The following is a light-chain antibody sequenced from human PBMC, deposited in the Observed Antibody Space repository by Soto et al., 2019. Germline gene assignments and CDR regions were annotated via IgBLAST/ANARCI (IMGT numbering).Light chain of an antibody. CDR3: QQYYSYPFT. CDR2: AAS. Sequence: AIRMTQSPSSLSASTGDRVTITCRASQGISSYLAWYQQKPGKAPKLLIYAASTLQSGVPSRFSGSGSGTDFTLTISCLQSEDFATYFFQQYYSYPFTFAPGTKVDIK. J-gene: IGKJ3*01. V-gene: IGKV1-8*01. CDR1: QGISSY.